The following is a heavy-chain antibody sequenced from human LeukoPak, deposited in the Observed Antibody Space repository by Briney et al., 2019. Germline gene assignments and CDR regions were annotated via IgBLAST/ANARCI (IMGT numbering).Heavy chain of an antibody. D-gene: IGHD6-6*01. CDR1: GGSISSYY. CDR3: ARGGSSSSSVSDWFDP. V-gene: IGHV4-59*12. CDR2: IYYSGST. Sequence: PSETLSLTCTVSGGSISSYYWSWIRQPPGEGLEWIGYIYYSGSTNYNPSLKSRVTISVDTSKNQFSLKLSSVTAADTAVYYCARGGSSSSSVSDWFDPWGQGTLVTVSS. J-gene: IGHJ5*02.